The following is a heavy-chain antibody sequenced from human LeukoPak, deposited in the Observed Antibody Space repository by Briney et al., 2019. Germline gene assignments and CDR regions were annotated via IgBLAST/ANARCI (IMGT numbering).Heavy chain of an antibody. CDR2: TYFGGSA. V-gene: IGHV4-39*07. CDR3: ARMEAWMGISTGPRGFDY. CDR1: GGSIRSSSSYY. J-gene: IGHJ4*02. Sequence: PSETLSLTCTVSGGSIRSSSSYYWGWIRQPLGKGLEWIGSTYFGGSAHYNPSLKSRVTISLDTSKNQFSLKLTSVTAADTAVYYCARMEAWMGISTGPRGFDYWGQGTLVTVSS. D-gene: IGHD2-2*01.